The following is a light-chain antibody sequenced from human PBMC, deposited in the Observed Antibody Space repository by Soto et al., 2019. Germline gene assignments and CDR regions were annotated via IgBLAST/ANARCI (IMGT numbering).Light chain of an antibody. V-gene: IGLV1-40*01. CDR1: SSNIGAGFD. Sequence: QSVLTQPPSVSGAPGQRVTISCTGSSSNIGAGFDVHWYHQIAGTAPKLLIYGNSNRPSGVPDRFSGSKSGTSASLTVSGLQAEDEADYHCSSYGGNDWVFGGGTKLTVL. CDR3: SSYGGNDWV. J-gene: IGLJ3*02. CDR2: GNS.